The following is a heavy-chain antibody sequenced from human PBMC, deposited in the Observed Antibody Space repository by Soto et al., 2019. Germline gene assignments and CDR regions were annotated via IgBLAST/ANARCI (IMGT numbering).Heavy chain of an antibody. CDR2: MFYSGSI. CDR1: GDSISRGGHY. J-gene: IGHJ4*02. Sequence: KPSETLSLTCTVSGDSISRGGHYWSWIRQHPGKGLEWIGYMFYSGSIYYNPSLKSRVIIPVDASKNQFSLKLSSVTAADTAVYYCARALAARPTGDLYYFDYWGQGVLVTVSS. D-gene: IGHD6-6*01. V-gene: IGHV4-31*03. CDR3: ARALAARPTGDLYYFDY.